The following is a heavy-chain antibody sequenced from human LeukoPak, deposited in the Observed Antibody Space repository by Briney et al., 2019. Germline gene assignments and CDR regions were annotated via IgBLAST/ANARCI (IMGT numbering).Heavy chain of an antibody. V-gene: IGHV5-51*01. CDR3: ARRGGRNWYFDR. CDR1: GYSFTCYW. Sequence: GESLKISCKGSGYSFTCYWIAWVRQMPGKGLEWMGVIYPGDSDTRYSPSFEGQVTISADKSINTAYLQWSSLKASDTAMYYCARRGGRNWYFDRWGRGTLVTVSS. J-gene: IGHJ2*01. D-gene: IGHD3-16*01. CDR2: IYPGDSDT.